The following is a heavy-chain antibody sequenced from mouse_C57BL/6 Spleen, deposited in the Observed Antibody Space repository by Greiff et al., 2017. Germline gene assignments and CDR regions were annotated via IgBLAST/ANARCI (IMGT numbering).Heavy chain of an antibody. CDR1: GYTFTDYN. CDR3: ARLRAPNWYFDV. J-gene: IGHJ1*03. V-gene: IGHV1-18*01. Sequence: EVQLQQSGPELVKPGASVKIPCKASGYTFTDYNMDWVKQSHGKSLEWIGDINPNNGGTIYNQKFKGKATLTVDKSSSTAYMELRSLTSEDTAVYYCARLRAPNWYFDVWGTGTTVTVSS. D-gene: IGHD1-1*01. CDR2: INPNNGGT.